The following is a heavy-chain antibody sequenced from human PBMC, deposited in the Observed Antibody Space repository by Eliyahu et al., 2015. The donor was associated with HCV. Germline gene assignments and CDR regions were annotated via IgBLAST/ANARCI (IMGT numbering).Heavy chain of an antibody. J-gene: IGHJ3*02. D-gene: IGHD6-6*01. V-gene: IGHV3-66*01. CDR3: ARDNDEGAFDI. Sequence: EVQLVESGGGLVQPGGSLRLSCAASGITVTSNSMTWGPQAPGGGLQWVSFIYRDGRTYYAXSVKGRLSISRDNSKNTLYLQMHSLRADDTALYYCARDNDEGAFDIWGQGTMVTVSA. CDR2: IYRDGRT. CDR1: GITVTSNS.